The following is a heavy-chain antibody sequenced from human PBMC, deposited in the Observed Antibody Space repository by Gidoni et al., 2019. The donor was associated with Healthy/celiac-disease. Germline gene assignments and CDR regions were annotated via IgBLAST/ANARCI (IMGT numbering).Heavy chain of an antibody. CDR2: IYSGGST. J-gene: IGHJ4*02. D-gene: IGHD3-22*01. CDR1: GFTVSSNY. V-gene: IGHV3-66*01. CDR3: ARDYYDSSGSLYYFDY. Sequence: EVQLVESGGGLVQPGGSLRLSCAASGFTVSSNYMSWVRQAPGQGLEWVSVIYSGGSTYYADSVKGRFTISRDNSKNTLYLQMNSLRAEDTAVYYCARDYYDSSGSLYYFDYWGQGTLVTVSS.